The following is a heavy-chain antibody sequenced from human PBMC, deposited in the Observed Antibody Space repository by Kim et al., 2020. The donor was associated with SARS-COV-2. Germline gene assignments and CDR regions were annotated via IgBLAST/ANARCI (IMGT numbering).Heavy chain of an antibody. D-gene: IGHD3-22*01. Sequence: SETLSLTCAVYGESFSGYQWSWIRQSPGKGLEWIGEIDQSGSTNYNPSLKSRVTISADTSKNQLSLKLSSVTAADTAVYYCARGRGGITMIVVVITAAEYYFGSWGQGTPVTVSS. J-gene: IGHJ4*02. V-gene: IGHV4-34*01. CDR2: IDQSGST. CDR1: GESFSGYQ. CDR3: ARGRGGITMIVVVITAAEYYFGS.